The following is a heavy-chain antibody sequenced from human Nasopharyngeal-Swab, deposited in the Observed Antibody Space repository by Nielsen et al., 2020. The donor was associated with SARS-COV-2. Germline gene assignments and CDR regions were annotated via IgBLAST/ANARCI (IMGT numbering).Heavy chain of an antibody. V-gene: IGHV3-9*01. J-gene: IGHJ5*02. CDR2: ISWNSGTI. D-gene: IGHD6-13*01. CDR3: ARDAARSWYNWFDP. CDR1: GFTFDDYA. Sequence: GGSLRLSCAASGFTFDDYAMHWVRQAPGKGLEWVSGISWNSGTIGYADSVKGRFTISRDNAKSSLFLQMNSLRTEDTALYYCARDAARSWYNWFDPWGQGTLVTVSS.